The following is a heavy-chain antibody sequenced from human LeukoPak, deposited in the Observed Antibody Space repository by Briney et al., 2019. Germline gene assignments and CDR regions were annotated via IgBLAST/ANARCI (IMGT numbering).Heavy chain of an antibody. Sequence: GGSLRLSCAASGFSVSRKYMTWVRQAPGKGLEWVAFIRYDGSNKYYADSVKGRFTISRDNSKNTLYLQMNSLRAEDTAVYYCAKGLQKAARPYNWFDPWGQGTLVTVSS. CDR2: IRYDGSNK. CDR1: GFSVSRKY. V-gene: IGHV3-30*02. J-gene: IGHJ5*02. CDR3: AKGLQKAARPYNWFDP. D-gene: IGHD6-6*01.